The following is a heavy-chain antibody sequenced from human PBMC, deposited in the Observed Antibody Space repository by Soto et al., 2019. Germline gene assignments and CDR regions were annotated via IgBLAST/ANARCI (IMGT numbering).Heavy chain of an antibody. J-gene: IGHJ6*02. CDR2: IDPSDSYT. D-gene: IGHD6-19*01. V-gene: IGHV5-10-1*01. Sequence: PGESLKISCKGSGYSFTSYWISWVRQMPGKGLEWMGRIDPSDSYTNYGPSFQGHVTISADKSISTAYLQWSSLKASDTAMYYCARLKGVAVAYYYYYGMDVWGQGTTVTVSS. CDR3: ARLKGVAVAYYYYYGMDV. CDR1: GYSFTSYW.